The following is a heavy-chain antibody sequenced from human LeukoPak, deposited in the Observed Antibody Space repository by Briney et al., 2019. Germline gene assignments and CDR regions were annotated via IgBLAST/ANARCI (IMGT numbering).Heavy chain of an antibody. CDR3: AGDVMSTALDAFDV. CDR2: LFHGGST. V-gene: IGHV4-38-2*02. Sequence: SETLSLTCTVSGYSITSGYYWGWIRQPPGKGLEWIGSLFHGGSTYYNPSLKSRVTISVDTSNNQFSLRLSSVTAADTAVYYCAGDVMSTALDAFDVWGQGTMVTVSS. CDR1: GYSITSGYY. D-gene: IGHD1-1*01. J-gene: IGHJ3*01.